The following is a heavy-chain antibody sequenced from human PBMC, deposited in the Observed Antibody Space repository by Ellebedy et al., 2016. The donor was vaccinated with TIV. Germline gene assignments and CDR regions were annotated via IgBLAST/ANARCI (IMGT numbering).Heavy chain of an antibody. CDR1: GYTFTSYG. Sequence: AASVKVSCKASGYTFTSYGISWVRQAPGQGLEWMGWISAYNGNTNYAQKLQGRVTMTTDTSTSTAYMELRSLRSDDTAVYYCATHDHGDDFWSGPLDYWGQGTLVTVSS. CDR2: ISAYNGNT. V-gene: IGHV1-18*01. J-gene: IGHJ4*02. D-gene: IGHD3-3*01. CDR3: ATHDHGDDFWSGPLDY.